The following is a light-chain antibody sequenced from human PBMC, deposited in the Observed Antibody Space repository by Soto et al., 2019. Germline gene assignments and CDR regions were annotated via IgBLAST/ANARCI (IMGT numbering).Light chain of an antibody. J-gene: IGKJ2*01. CDR2: GTF. Sequence: IVLTQSPGTLSLSPGERATLSCRASQSVSSNYLAWYQQKPGQPPRLLLYGTFSRATGVPDRFSGSGSGTDLTLTINRLEPEDFAVYYCQQYVSSPYTLGQGTRLEIK. V-gene: IGKV3-20*01. CDR1: QSVSSNY. CDR3: QQYVSSPYT.